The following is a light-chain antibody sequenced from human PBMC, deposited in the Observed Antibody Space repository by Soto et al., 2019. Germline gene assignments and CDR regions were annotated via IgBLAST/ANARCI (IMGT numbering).Light chain of an antibody. CDR1: QGISSY. Sequence: VIWMTQSPSLLSASTGDRVTISCRMSQGISSYLAWYQQKPGKAPELLIYAASTLQSGVPSRFSGSGSGTDFTLTISRLEPEDFAVYFCQVRTDWPPFKYTFGQGTKLEV. CDR2: AAS. V-gene: IGKV1D-8*03. CDR3: QVRTDWPPFKYT. J-gene: IGKJ2*01.